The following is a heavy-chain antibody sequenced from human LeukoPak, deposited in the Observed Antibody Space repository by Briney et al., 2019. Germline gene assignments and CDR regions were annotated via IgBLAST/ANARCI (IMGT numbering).Heavy chain of an antibody. CDR3: ARIYGSENIFDP. CDR2: IYYSGST. D-gene: IGHD3-10*01. CDR1: GGSISSGGYY. J-gene: IGHJ5*02. Sequence: SSETLSLTCTVSGGSISSGGYYWSWIRQHPGKGLEWIGYIYYSGSTYYNPSLKSRVTISVDTSKNQFSLKLSSVTAADTAVYYCARIYGSENIFDPWGQGTLVTVSS. V-gene: IGHV4-31*03.